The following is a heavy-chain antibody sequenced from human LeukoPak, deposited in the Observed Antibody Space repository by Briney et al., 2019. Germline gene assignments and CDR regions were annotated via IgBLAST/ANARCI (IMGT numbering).Heavy chain of an antibody. Sequence: SETLSLTCTVSGGSISSSSYYWGWIRQPPGKGLEWIGSIYYSGSTYYNPSLKSRVTISVDTSKNQFSLKLSSVTAADTAVYYCARSKDILTGYCFDYWGQGTLVTVSS. CDR3: ARSKDILTGYCFDY. CDR2: IYYSGST. J-gene: IGHJ4*02. V-gene: IGHV4-39*07. D-gene: IGHD3-9*01. CDR1: GGSISSSSYY.